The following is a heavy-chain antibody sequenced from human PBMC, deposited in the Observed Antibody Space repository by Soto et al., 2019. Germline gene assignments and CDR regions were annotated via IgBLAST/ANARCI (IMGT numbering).Heavy chain of an antibody. Sequence: GGPLGLSCSASGFTFRSYAMSWVRQAPGKGLEWVSAISGSGGSTYYADSVKGRFTISRDNSKNTLYLQMNSLRAEDTAVYYCAKVVGATGGYYYYGMDVWGQGTTVTVSS. CDR2: ISGSGGST. D-gene: IGHD1-26*01. J-gene: IGHJ6*02. V-gene: IGHV3-23*01. CDR1: GFTFRSYA. CDR3: AKVVGATGGYYYYGMDV.